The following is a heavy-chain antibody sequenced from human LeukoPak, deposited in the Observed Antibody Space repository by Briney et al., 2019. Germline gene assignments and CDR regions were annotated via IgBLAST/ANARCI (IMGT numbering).Heavy chain of an antibody. CDR2: IYYSGST. CDR3: ASRSPTYYDFWSGYYHYYYYYMDV. D-gene: IGHD3-3*01. V-gene: IGHV4-59*12. J-gene: IGHJ6*03. CDR1: GGSISSYY. Sequence: SETLSLTCTVSGGSISSYYWSWIRQPPGKGLEWIGYIYYSGSTNYNPSPKSRVTISVDTSKNQFSLKLSSVTAADTAVYYCASRSPTYYDFWSGYYHYYYYYMDVWGKGTTVTVSS.